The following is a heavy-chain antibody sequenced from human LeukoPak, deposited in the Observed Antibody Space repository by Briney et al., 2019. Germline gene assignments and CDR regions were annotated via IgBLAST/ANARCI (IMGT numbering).Heavy chain of an antibody. CDR2: INPNSGGT. Sequence: ASVTVSCTASGYTFTVYYMHGVRQAPGQGLEWMGRINPNSGGTNYAQKFQGRVTMTRDTSISTAYMELSRLRSDDTAVYYCARSGDIVVVPGDFDYWGQGTLVTVSS. CDR1: GYTFTVYY. V-gene: IGHV1-2*06. CDR3: ARSGDIVVVPGDFDY. D-gene: IGHD2-2*01. J-gene: IGHJ4*02.